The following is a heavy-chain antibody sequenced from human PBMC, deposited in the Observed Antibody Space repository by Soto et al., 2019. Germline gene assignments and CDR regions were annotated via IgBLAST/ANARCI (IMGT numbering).Heavy chain of an antibody. Sequence: EVQLVESGGGSVQPGGSLRLSCVASGITFTNYCMHWVRQVPGKGLVWVARVDSDGRGTSYADFVKGRFTISRDNAKNTLYLQMNSLGVEDTAMYYCGTVFEHWGQGIPVTVSS. CDR2: VDSDGRGT. J-gene: IGHJ4*02. CDR1: GITFTNYC. CDR3: GTVFEH. V-gene: IGHV3-74*01.